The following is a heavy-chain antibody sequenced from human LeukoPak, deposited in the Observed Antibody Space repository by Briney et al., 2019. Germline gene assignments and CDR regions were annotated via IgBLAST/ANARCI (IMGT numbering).Heavy chain of an antibody. V-gene: IGHV3-21*01. J-gene: IGHJ4*02. Sequence: GGSLRLSCAASGFIFSSYTINWVRQAPGKGPEWVSSISSSSSYIYYADSVKGRFTISRDNARNSLYLQMNRLRAEDTAVYYCARDTLASRTTDYWGQGTLVTVSS. CDR3: ARDTLASRTTDY. CDR1: GFIFSSYT. D-gene: IGHD1-1*01. CDR2: ISSSSSYI.